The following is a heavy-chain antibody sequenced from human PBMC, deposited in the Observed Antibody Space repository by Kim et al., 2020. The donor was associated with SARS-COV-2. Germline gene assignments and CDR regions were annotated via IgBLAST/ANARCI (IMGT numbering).Heavy chain of an antibody. J-gene: IGHJ1*01. V-gene: IGHV3-23*01. CDR3: AKGDGMVRGVSRLDFQH. CDR1: GFTFSSYA. D-gene: IGHD3-10*01. Sequence: GGSLRLSCAASGFTFSSYAMSWVRQAPGKGLEWVSAISGSGGSTYYADSVKGRFTISRDNSKNTLYLQMNSLRAEDTAVYYCAKGDGMVRGVSRLDFQHWGQGTLVTVSS. CDR2: ISGSGGST.